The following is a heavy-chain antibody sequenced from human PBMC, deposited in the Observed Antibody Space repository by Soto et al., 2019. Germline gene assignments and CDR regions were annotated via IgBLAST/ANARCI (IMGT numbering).Heavy chain of an antibody. V-gene: IGHV5-51*01. CDR1: GYSFTSYW. Sequence: GESLKISCKGSGYSFTSYWFGWVRQMPGKGLEWMGIIYPGDSDTRYSPSFQGQVTISADKSISTAYLQWSSLKASDTAMYYCARLLVRGGMWGHLDVSGQGTTVTVSS. J-gene: IGHJ6*02. CDR2: IYPGDSDT. CDR3: ARLLVRGGMWGHLDV. D-gene: IGHD3-10*01.